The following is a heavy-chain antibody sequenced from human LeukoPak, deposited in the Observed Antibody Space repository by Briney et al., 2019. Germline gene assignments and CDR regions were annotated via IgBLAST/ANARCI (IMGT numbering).Heavy chain of an antibody. V-gene: IGHV3-21*01. D-gene: IGHD6-19*01. Sequence: GGSLRLSCAASGFTFSSYSMNWARQAPGKGLEWVSSISSSSSYIYYADSVKGRFTISRDNAKNSLYLQMNSLRAEDTAVYYCASIAVAGTTGDYWGQGTLVTVSS. CDR1: GFTFSSYS. CDR2: ISSSSSYI. CDR3: ASIAVAGTTGDY. J-gene: IGHJ4*02.